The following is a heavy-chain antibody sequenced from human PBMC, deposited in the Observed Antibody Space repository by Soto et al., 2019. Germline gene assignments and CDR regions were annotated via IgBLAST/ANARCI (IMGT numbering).Heavy chain of an antibody. V-gene: IGHV3-30*18. CDR1: GFTFSSYG. D-gene: IGHD5-18*01. CDR2: ISYDGSNK. CDR3: AKDDGYSYAALQLPDY. J-gene: IGHJ4*02. Sequence: GGSLRLSCAASGFTFSSYGMHWVRQAPGKGLEWVAVISYDGSNKYYADSVKGRFTISRDNSKSTLYLQMNSLRAEDTAVYYCAKDDGYSYAALQLPDYWGQGTLVTVSS.